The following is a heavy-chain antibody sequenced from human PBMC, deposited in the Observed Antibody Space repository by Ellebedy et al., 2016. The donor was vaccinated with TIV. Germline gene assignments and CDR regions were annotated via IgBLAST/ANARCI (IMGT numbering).Heavy chain of an antibody. D-gene: IGHD3-10*01. J-gene: IGHJ5*02. CDR2: INHSGST. Sequence: SETLSLTXAVYGGSFSGYYWSWIRQPPGKGLEWIGEINHSGSTNYNPSLKSRVTISVDTSKNQFSLKLSSVTAADTAVYYCARRGYGSGRCNWFDPWGQGTLVTVSS. V-gene: IGHV4-34*01. CDR1: GGSFSGYY. CDR3: ARRGYGSGRCNWFDP.